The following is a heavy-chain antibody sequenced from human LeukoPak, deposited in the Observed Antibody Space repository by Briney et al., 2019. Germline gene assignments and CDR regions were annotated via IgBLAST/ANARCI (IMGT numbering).Heavy chain of an antibody. CDR3: AKNHDSNSYHTDDAFDV. Sequence: GGSLRLSCAASGFTFSSYWMHWVRQAPGKGLVWVSVISVSGFSTYYADSVKGRFTISRDNSKNTLYLQMNSLRAEDTAVYYCAKNHDSNSYHTDDAFDVWGQGTMVTVSS. D-gene: IGHD2/OR15-2a*01. J-gene: IGHJ3*01. V-gene: IGHV3-23*01. CDR2: ISVSGFST. CDR1: GFTFSSYW.